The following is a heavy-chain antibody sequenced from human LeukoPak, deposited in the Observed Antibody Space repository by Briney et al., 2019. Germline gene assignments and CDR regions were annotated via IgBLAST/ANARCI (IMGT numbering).Heavy chain of an antibody. CDR2: ITISGHTK. CDR1: GFDLSTYE. V-gene: IGHV3-48*03. J-gene: IGHJ3*02. Sequence: GGSLRLSCAASGFDLSTYEMNWVRQAPGKWLEWIADITISGHTKNYADSVKGRFTISRDNSKNTLYLQMPSLRAEDPPVYYCANTPYGSWYPSDVFDIWGQGTMVTVSS. D-gene: IGHD6-13*01. CDR3: ANTPYGSWYPSDVFDI.